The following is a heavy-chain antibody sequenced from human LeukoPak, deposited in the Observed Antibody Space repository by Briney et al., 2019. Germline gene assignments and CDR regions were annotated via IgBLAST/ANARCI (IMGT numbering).Heavy chain of an antibody. Sequence: GGSLRLSCAASGFIFSTYEMNWVRQAPGKGLQWVSYISSGDPTIYYADSVKGRFTISRDNAKNSLYLQMNSLRAEDTAVCYCARAEVVSYYYDSSGYYHRWGQGTLVTVSS. CDR2: ISSGDPTI. CDR1: GFIFSTYE. D-gene: IGHD3-22*01. CDR3: ARAEVVSYYYDSSGYYHR. V-gene: IGHV3-48*03. J-gene: IGHJ5*02.